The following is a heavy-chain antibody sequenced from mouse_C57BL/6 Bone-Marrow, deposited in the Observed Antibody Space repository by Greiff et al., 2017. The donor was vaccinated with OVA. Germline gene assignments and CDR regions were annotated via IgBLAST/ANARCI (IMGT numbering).Heavy chain of an antibody. Sequence: VQLQQSGAELVRPGASVKLSCKASGYTFTDYYINWVKQRPGQGLEWIARIYPGSGNTYYNEKFKGKATLTAEKSSSTAYMQLSSLTSEDSAVYFCARSYYDPLCDYWGQGTTLTVSS. J-gene: IGHJ2*01. V-gene: IGHV1-76*01. D-gene: IGHD2-4*01. CDR2: IYPGSGNT. CDR1: GYTFTDYY. CDR3: ARSYYDPLCDY.